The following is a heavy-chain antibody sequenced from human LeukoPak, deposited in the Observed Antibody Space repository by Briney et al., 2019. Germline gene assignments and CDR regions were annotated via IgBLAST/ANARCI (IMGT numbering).Heavy chain of an antibody. CDR1: GFTFDDYA. V-gene: IGHV3-9*01. CDR3: AKADRDSSGYYPYFDY. CDR2: ISWNSGSI. J-gene: IGHJ4*02. D-gene: IGHD3-22*01. Sequence: PGGSLRLSCAASGFTFDDYAMHWVRQAPGKGLEWVSGISWNSGSIGYADSVKGRFTISRDNAKNSLYLQMNSLRAEDTALYYCAKADRDSSGYYPYFDYWGQGTLVTVSS.